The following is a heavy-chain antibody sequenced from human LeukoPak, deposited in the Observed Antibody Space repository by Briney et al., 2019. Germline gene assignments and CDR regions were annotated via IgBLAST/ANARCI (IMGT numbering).Heavy chain of an antibody. CDR3: AKVIDPYYDYVWGSYRYKPPPEFDY. CDR1: GFIFSSYA. V-gene: IGHV3-23*01. CDR2: ISGSGGST. D-gene: IGHD3-16*02. Sequence: GGSLRLSCAASGFIFSSYAMSWVRQAPGKGLEWVSAISGSGGSTYYADSVKGRFTISRDDSKNTLYLQMNSLRAEDTAVYYCAKVIDPYYDYVWGSYRYKPPPEFDYWGQGTLVTVSS. J-gene: IGHJ4*02.